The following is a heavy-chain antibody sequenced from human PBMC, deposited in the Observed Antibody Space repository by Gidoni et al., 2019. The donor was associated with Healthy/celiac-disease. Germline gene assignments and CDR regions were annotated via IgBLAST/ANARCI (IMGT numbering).Heavy chain of an antibody. J-gene: IGHJ4*02. Sequence: QVQLVQSGAEVKKPGDSLKVSCKASGYTFTSYYMHWVRQAPGQGLEWMGIINPSGGSTSYAQKLQGRVTMTRDTSTSTVYMELSSLRSEDTAVYYCARGMMATTFDYWGQGTLVTVSS. CDR1: GYTFTSYY. D-gene: IGHD5-12*01. CDR2: INPSGGST. V-gene: IGHV1-46*01. CDR3: ARGMMATTFDY.